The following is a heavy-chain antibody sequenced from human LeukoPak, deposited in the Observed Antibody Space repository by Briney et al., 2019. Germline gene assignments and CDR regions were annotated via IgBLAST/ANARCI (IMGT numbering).Heavy chain of an antibody. CDR1: GFTFSSYG. D-gene: IGHD3-22*01. CDR2: INPDGSTT. J-gene: IGHJ5*02. V-gene: IGHV3-74*01. Sequence: GRSLRLSCAASGFTFSSYGMHWVRQAPGKGLEWVSRINPDGSTTTHADSVKGRFTISRDNAKNTLFLQMNSLRAEDTAMYYCARVLSGSWDWFDPWGQGTLVTVSS. CDR3: ARVLSGSWDWFDP.